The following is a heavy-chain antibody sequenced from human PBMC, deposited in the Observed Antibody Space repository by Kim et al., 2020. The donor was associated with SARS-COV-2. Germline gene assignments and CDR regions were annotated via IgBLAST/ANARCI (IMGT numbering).Heavy chain of an antibody. D-gene: IGHD2-15*01. V-gene: IGHV3-48*02. CDR3: ARGGRFPDY. Sequence: STIYYADSVKGRFTISRDNAKTSLYLQINSLRDEDTAVYYCARGGRFPDYWGQGTLVTVSS. CDR2: STI. J-gene: IGHJ4*02.